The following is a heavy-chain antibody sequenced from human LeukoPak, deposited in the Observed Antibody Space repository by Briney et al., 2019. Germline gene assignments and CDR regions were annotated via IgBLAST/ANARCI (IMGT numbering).Heavy chain of an antibody. V-gene: IGHV4-39*01. CDR2: IYYSGTA. Sequence: SETLSLTCTVSGTSISSSAYYWGWIRQVPGKGLEWIGSIYYSGTAYYNPSLESRVTISEDTSRSRFSLMLTSVTAADTAVYYCARQASGYYYYYMDVWGQGTTVIVAS. J-gene: IGHJ6*03. CDR1: GTSISSSAYY. D-gene: IGHD3-10*01. CDR3: ARQASGYYYYYMDV.